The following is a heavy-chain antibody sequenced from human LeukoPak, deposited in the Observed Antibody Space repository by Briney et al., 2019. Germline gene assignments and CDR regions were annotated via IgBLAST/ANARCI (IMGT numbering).Heavy chain of an antibody. J-gene: IGHJ5*02. Sequence: PSETLSLTCAVSGGSISSGGYSWSWIRQPPGKGLEWIGYIYHSGSTYYNPSLQSRVTISVDRSKNQLSLKLSSVTAADTAVYYCARASPYYDILTGHYNGWFDPWGQGTLVTVSS. CDR1: GGSISSGGYS. CDR2: IYHSGST. D-gene: IGHD3-9*01. V-gene: IGHV4-30-2*01. CDR3: ARASPYYDILTGHYNGWFDP.